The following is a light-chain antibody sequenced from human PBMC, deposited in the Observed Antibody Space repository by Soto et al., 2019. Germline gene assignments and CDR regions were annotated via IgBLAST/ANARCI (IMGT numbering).Light chain of an antibody. Sequence: AVLLTQSPSSFSASTGDRATITCRASQDIHNYLAWYQQVPGKAPKLLLYAASILQTGVPTRFSCSGSGTACTLTIDGLQSEDFATYFDQDYYNYPWTFGQGTTVEN. CDR1: QDIHNY. CDR3: QDYYNYPWT. J-gene: IGKJ1*01. CDR2: AAS. V-gene: IGKV1-8*01.